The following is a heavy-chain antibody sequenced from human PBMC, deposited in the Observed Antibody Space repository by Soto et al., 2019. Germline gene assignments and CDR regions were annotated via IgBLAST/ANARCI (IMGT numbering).Heavy chain of an antibody. Sequence: QVQLVQSGAEVKKPGASVKVSCKASGYTFTSYYMHWVRQAPGQGLEWMGIINPSGGSTSYAQKFQGRVTMTRDTSTSTVYMELSSLRSEDTAVYYCARDGVAAAGIEGFNASWGQGTLVTVSS. J-gene: IGHJ5*02. CDR2: INPSGGST. V-gene: IGHV1-46*01. CDR3: ARDGVAAAGIEGFNAS. CDR1: GYTFTSYY. D-gene: IGHD6-13*01.